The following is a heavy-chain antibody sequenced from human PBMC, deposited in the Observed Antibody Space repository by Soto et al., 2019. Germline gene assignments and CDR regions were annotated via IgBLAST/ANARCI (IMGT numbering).Heavy chain of an antibody. CDR2: IIHNFDTA. V-gene: IGHV1-69*01. CDR1: GGTFSSYI. J-gene: IGHJ6*02. D-gene: IGHD3-10*01. CDR3: ARVLYHGSGRTDYYGMDV. Sequence: QVQLVQSGAEVKKPGSSVKVSCKASGGTFSSYIIIWARQAPGQGLDWMGGIIHNFDTANYAQKFQGRVTITADESTSTAYMELSSLRSDDTAVYYCARVLYHGSGRTDYYGMDVWGQGTTVTVSS.